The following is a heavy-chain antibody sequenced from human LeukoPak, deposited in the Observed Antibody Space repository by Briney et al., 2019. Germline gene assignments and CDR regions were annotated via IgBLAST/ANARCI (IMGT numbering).Heavy chain of an antibody. J-gene: IGHJ4*02. Sequence: SETLSLTCTVSGGSISSSTYYWGWIRQPPGKGLEWIGSIYYIGSTYYNPSLKSRVTISVDTSKNQFSLKLSSVTAADTAVYYCASLPGYIAVAGKNDYWGQGTLVTVSS. D-gene: IGHD6-19*01. V-gene: IGHV4-39*07. CDR3: ASLPGYIAVAGKNDY. CDR1: GGSISSSTYY. CDR2: IYYIGST.